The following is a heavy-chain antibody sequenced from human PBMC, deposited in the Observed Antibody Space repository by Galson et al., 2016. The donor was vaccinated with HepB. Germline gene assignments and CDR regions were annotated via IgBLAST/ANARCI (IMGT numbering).Heavy chain of an antibody. V-gene: IGHV3-53*01. Sequence: SLRLSCAVSGFIVSSNYMSWVRQAPGKGLEWVSLIYSGGNTRYADSVKGRFTISRDNARDSLYLQMNSLRAEDTAVYYCASSQRGWSFDYWGQGTLVTVSS. D-gene: IGHD6-19*01. J-gene: IGHJ4*02. CDR1: GFIVSSNY. CDR2: IYSGGNT. CDR3: ASSQRGWSFDY.